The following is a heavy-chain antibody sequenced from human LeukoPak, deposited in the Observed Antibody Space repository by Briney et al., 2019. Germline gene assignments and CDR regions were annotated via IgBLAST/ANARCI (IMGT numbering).Heavy chain of an antibody. J-gene: IGHJ5*02. CDR2: ISGSGGST. V-gene: IGHV3-23*01. CDR3: ARQGNFNPEEEGT. D-gene: IGHD1-14*01. Sequence: GGSLRLSCAASGFTFSSYAMSWVRQAPGKGLEWVSAISGSGGSTYYADSVKGRFTISRDNSKNTLYLQMNSLRAEDTAVYYCARQGNFNPEEEGTWGQGTLVTVSS. CDR1: GFTFSSYA.